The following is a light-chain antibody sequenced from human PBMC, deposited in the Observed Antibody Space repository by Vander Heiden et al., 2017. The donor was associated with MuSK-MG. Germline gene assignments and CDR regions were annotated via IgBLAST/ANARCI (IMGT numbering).Light chain of an antibody. Sequence: DIQMTQSPSTLSASVGDRVTITCRASQSISSWLAWYQQKPGKAPKLLIYDASSWESGVPSRFSGSGSGTEFTLTSSSLQPDDFATYYCQQYNSYSLFGGGTKVEIK. CDR3: QQYNSYSL. CDR1: QSISSW. J-gene: IGKJ4*01. CDR2: DAS. V-gene: IGKV1-5*01.